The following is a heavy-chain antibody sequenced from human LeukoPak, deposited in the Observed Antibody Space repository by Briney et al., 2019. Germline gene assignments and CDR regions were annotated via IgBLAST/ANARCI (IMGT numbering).Heavy chain of an antibody. CDR1: GYTFTSYY. Sequence: ASVKVSCKASGYTFTSYYMHWVRQAPGQGLEWMGIVNPSGGSTSYAQKFQGRVTMTRDTSTRTVYMELSSLRSEDTAVYYCARNTLDTAMGAAVDYWGQGTLVTVSS. CDR3: ARNTLDTAMGAAVDY. J-gene: IGHJ4*02. CDR2: VNPSGGST. D-gene: IGHD5-18*01. V-gene: IGHV1-46*03.